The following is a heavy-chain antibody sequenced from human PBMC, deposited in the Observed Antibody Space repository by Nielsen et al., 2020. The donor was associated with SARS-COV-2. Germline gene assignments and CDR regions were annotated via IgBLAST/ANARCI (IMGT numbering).Heavy chain of an antibody. CDR1: GFSFTSYT. CDR3: AKGRNYYYMDV. Sequence: GGSLRLSCATSGFSFTSYTMNWVRQAPGKGLEWVSSITMSGRYMYYADSLKGRFTISRDNSKNTLYLQMNSLRAVDTAVYYCAKGRNYYYMDVWGKGTTVTVSS. V-gene: IGHV3-21*01. J-gene: IGHJ6*03. CDR2: ITMSGRYM.